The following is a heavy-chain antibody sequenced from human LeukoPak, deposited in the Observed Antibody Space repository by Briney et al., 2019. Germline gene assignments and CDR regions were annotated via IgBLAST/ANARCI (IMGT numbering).Heavy chain of an antibody. J-gene: IGHJ6*02. CDR3: ARHRDIVVAPGTGPLGGAMDV. V-gene: IGHV4-39*01. D-gene: IGHD2-2*01. Sequence: PSETLSLTCTVSGDSVSSSSSYWGWIRQPPGKGLEWIGIIYYSGGTYYNPSLGSRVTITVDTSKNQFSLKLSSVTAADTAVYYCARHRDIVVAPGTGPLGGAMDVWGQGTTVTVSS. CDR2: IYYSGGT. CDR1: GDSVSSSSSY.